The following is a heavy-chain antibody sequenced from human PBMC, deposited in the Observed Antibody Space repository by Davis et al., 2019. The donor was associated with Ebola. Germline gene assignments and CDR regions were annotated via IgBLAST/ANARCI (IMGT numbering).Heavy chain of an antibody. Sequence: GGSLRLSCAASGFTFSSYGMHWVRQAPGKGLEWVAVISYDGSNKYYADSVKGRFTISRDNSKNTLYLQMNSLRAEDTAVYYCAKDYLDYWGQGTLVTVSS. CDR2: ISYDGSNK. CDR1: GFTFSSYG. V-gene: IGHV3-30*18. CDR3: AKDYLDY. J-gene: IGHJ4*02.